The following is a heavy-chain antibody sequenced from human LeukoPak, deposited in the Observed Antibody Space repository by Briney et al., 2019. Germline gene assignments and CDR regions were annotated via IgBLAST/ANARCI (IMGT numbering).Heavy chain of an antibody. Sequence: GGSLRPSCAASGFIFSDYWMSWVRQAPEKGLEWVANIKQDGSQEFYADSVKGRFTISRDNARNSLYLQMDRLTPADTGVYYCTSLFSPNWGQGTLVTVSS. V-gene: IGHV3-7*01. CDR3: TSLFSPN. J-gene: IGHJ4*02. CDR1: GFIFSDYW. CDR2: IKQDGSQE.